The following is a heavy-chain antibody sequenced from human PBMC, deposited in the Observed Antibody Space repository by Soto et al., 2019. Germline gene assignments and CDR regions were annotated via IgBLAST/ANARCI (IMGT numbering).Heavy chain of an antibody. Sequence: SPRRPDSAAGFTFAGYAVSCFRQAPGKGLEWVALISAPGVGTYYAASVKGRVTISRDNSKNTVYLQMDSLSDEDTALYYWEKDRRAGGNYGFDPEYWGQGT. D-gene: IGHD4-17*01. CDR1: GFTFAGYA. CDR2: ISAPGVGT. J-gene: IGHJ4*02. V-gene: IGHV3-23*01. CDR3: EKDRRAGGNYGFDPEY.